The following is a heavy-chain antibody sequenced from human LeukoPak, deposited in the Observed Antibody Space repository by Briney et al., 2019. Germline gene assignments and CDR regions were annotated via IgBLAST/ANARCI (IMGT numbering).Heavy chain of an antibody. Sequence: ASVKVSCKASGYIFTDYYMHWVRQAPGQGLEWMGIINPSGGSTSYAQKFQGRVTMTRDTSTSTVYMELSSLRSEDTAVYYCARDHYGDYVGGYWFDPWGQGTLVTVSS. CDR1: GYIFTDYY. D-gene: IGHD4-17*01. CDR2: INPSGGST. CDR3: ARDHYGDYVGGYWFDP. J-gene: IGHJ5*02. V-gene: IGHV1-46*01.